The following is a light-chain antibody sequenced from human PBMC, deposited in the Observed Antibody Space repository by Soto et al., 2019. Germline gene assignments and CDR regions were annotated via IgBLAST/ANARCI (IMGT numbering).Light chain of an antibody. CDR2: GAS. Sequence: EIVMTQSPATLSVSPGGRATLSCRASQSISDTLAWYQQKPGQAPRLLIYGASSRAAGIPDRFSGSGSGTDFTLTISRLEPEDFAVYHCQQYDTSPWTFGQGTKVDIK. J-gene: IGKJ1*01. CDR1: QSISDT. CDR3: QQYDTSPWT. V-gene: IGKV3-20*01.